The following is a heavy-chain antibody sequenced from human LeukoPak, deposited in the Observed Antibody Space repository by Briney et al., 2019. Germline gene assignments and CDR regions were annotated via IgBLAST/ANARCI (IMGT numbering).Heavy chain of an antibody. CDR1: GFTFSSYG. D-gene: IGHD3-22*01. CDR3: AKGFSSGPWDACDI. Sequence: GGSLRLSCAASGFTFSSYGMHWVRQAPGKGLEWVAVISYDGSKKYYADSVKGRFTISRDSSKNMLYLQMNSLRVKDTAVYYCAKGFSSGPWDACDIWGQGTMVTVSS. V-gene: IGHV3-30*18. CDR2: ISYDGSKK. J-gene: IGHJ3*02.